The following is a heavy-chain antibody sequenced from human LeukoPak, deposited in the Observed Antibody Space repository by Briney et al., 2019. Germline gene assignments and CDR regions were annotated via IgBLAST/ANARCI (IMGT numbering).Heavy chain of an antibody. D-gene: IGHD6-13*01. CDR3: ARGGPPAAAGTFDY. CDR2: INHSGST. Sequence: KASQTLSLTCTVSGGSISSGGYYWSWIRQPPGKGLEWIGEINHSGSTNYNPSLKSRVTISVDTSKNQFSLKLSSVTAADTAVYYCARGGPPAAAGTFDYWGQETLVTVSS. V-gene: IGHV4-30-2*01. J-gene: IGHJ4*02. CDR1: GGSISSGGYY.